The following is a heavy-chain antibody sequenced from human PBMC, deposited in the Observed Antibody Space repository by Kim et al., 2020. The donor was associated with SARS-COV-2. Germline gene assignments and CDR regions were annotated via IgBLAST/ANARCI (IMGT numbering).Heavy chain of an antibody. V-gene: IGHV4-59*08. CDR2: IYSSGST. Sequence: SETLSLTCTVSGGSISSYYWSWIRQPPGKGLEWIGYIYSSGSTNYNPPLNSRVTISVDTSKNQFSLKLSSVTAADTAVYYCAIMGPAAAGWGQGTLVTVSS. CDR3: AIMGPAAAG. J-gene: IGHJ4*02. D-gene: IGHD2-2*01. CDR1: GGSISSYY.